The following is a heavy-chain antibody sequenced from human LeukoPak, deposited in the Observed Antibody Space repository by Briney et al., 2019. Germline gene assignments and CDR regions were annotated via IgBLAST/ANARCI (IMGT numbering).Heavy chain of an antibody. J-gene: IGHJ4*02. Sequence: SETLSLTCTVSGGSISSSSYYWGWIRQPPGKGLGWIGSIYYSGSTYYNPSLKSRVTISVDTSKNQFSLKLSSVTAADTAVYYCARGGPIVVVTAFTFDYWGQGTLVTVSS. V-gene: IGHV4-39*07. CDR2: IYYSGST. D-gene: IGHD2-21*02. CDR3: ARGGPIVVVTAFTFDY. CDR1: GGSISSSSYY.